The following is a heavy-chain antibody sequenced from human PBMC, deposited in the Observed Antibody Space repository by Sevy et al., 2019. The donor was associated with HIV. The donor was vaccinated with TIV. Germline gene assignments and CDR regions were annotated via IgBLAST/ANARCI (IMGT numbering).Heavy chain of an antibody. J-gene: IGHJ6*03. Sequence: SETLSLTCTVSGASISNYYWSWIRQPAGKGLGWIGRIDTRGDTHYNPSLKGRVTLSLDTSQKHFSLKLTSVIAADTAVYYCARDVAIRGVFPTFYYHYYMDVWGKGTTVTVSS. CDR2: IDTRGDT. D-gene: IGHD3-10*01. CDR3: ARDVAIRGVFPTFYYHYYMDV. V-gene: IGHV4-4*07. CDR1: GASISNYY.